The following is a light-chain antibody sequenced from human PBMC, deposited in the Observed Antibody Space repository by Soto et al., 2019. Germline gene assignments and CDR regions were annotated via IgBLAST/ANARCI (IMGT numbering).Light chain of an antibody. J-gene: IGLJ1*01. CDR3: SSYTSTSTRA. Sequence: QSALTQPALVSGSPGQSITISCTGTSSDVGGYSYVSWYQHPPGKAPKLMISEVSNRPPGVSNRFSGSKSGNTASLTISGLQAEEEADYYGSSYTSTSTRAFGTGTKGTVL. CDR1: SSDVGGYSY. V-gene: IGLV2-14*01. CDR2: EVS.